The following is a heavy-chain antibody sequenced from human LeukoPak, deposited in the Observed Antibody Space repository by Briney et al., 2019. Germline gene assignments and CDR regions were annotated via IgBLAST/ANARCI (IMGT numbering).Heavy chain of an antibody. Sequence: SQTLSLTCAISGDNVSNNSATWNWIRQSPSRGLEWLGRTYYRSKWYNDYAVSVKSRITINPDTSKNQFSLQLNSVTPEDTAVYYCARYLSSSFAFDIWGQGTMVTVSS. CDR3: ARYLSSSFAFDI. CDR2: TYYRSKWYN. D-gene: IGHD6-6*01. J-gene: IGHJ3*02. CDR1: GDNVSNNSAT. V-gene: IGHV6-1*01.